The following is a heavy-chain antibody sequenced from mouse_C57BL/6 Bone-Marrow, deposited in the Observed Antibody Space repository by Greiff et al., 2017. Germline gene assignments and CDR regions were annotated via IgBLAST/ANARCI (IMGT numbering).Heavy chain of an antibody. J-gene: IGHJ2*01. V-gene: IGHV5-4*03. Sequence: EVNLVESGGGLVKPGGSLKLSCAASGFTFSSYAMSWVRQTPEKRLEWVATISDGGSYTYYPDNVKGRFTISRDNAKNNRYLQMSDLESEDTAMYYCARYSHFDYWGQGTTLTVSS. CDR1: GFTFSSYA. CDR2: ISDGGSYT. D-gene: IGHD2-12*01. CDR3: ARYSHFDY.